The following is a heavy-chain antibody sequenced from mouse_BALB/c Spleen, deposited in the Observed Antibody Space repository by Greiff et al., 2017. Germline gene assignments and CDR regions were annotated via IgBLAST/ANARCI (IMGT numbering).Heavy chain of an antibody. CDR1: GFTFSSYA. J-gene: IGHJ4*01. V-gene: IGHV5-6-5*01. CDR3: ARAPSYYYGSRGDYYAMDY. CDR2: ISSGGST. D-gene: IGHD1-1*01. Sequence: EVHLVESGGGLVKPGGSLKLSCAASGFTFSSYAMSWVRQTPEKRLEWVASISSGGSTYYPDSVKGRFTISRDNARNILYLQMSSLRSEDTAMYYCARAPSYYYGSRGDYYAMDYWGQGTSVTVSS.